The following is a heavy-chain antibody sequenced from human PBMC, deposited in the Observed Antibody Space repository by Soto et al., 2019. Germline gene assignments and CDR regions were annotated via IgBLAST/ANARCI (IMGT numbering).Heavy chain of an antibody. Sequence: PGGSPRLSCAACRFTFSISGMHWVRQAPGKGLEWVSVISDGGGNTYYADSVKGRFTISRDNSKNTLSLQMDSLRAEDTAIYYCVKDAMDYYDTSGTLGCWGQGTLVTVS. D-gene: IGHD3-22*01. CDR1: RFTFSISG. CDR2: ISDGGGNT. J-gene: IGHJ4*02. V-gene: IGHV3-30*12. CDR3: VKDAMDYYDTSGTLGC.